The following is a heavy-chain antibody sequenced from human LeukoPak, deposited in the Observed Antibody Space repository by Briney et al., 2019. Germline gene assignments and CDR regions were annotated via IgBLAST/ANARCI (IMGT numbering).Heavy chain of an antibody. CDR1: GGSISNYY. J-gene: IGHJ4*02. CDR3: ARERLGFFEY. CDR2: IFYSGST. V-gene: IGHV4-59*01. D-gene: IGHD3-9*01. Sequence: SETLSLTCTVSGGSISNYYWSWLRQPPGKGLEWIGYIFYSGSTNYNPSLKSRVTISLDTSKNQFSLKLSSVTSADTAVYYCARERLGFFEYWGQGTLVTVSS.